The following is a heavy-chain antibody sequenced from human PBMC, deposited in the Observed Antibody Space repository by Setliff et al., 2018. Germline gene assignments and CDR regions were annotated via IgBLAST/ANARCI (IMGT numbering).Heavy chain of an antibody. J-gene: IGHJ3*02. D-gene: IGHD3-10*01. Sequence: SETLSLTCTVSGGSISGSGYYWGWIRQPPGKGLEWIGEINHSGSTYYNPSLKSRVTISVDTSKNQFSLKLSSVTAADTAVYYCARGTKDYYGSGSYDDAFDIWGQGTMVTVSS. CDR2: INHSGST. CDR3: ARGTKDYYGSGSYDDAFDI. CDR1: GGSISGSGYY. V-gene: IGHV4-39*07.